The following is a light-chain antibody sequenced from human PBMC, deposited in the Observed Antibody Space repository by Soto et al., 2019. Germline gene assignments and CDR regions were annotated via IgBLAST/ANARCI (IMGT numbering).Light chain of an antibody. V-gene: IGKV2-30*01. J-gene: IGKJ1*01. Sequence: VALSPSPLALAVTLGQPASISCKSSASLVISDGITYLQWWQQRPGQSPRRLIYEVLKREAGGPDRCSGSGSGTDFTLKISRGEAEDVGVYYCMAGGLRPPWTFGQGTKVDIK. CDR1: ASLVISDGITY. CDR3: MAGGLRPPWT. CDR2: EVL.